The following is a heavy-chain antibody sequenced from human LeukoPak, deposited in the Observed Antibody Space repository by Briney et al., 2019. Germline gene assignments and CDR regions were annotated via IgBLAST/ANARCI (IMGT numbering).Heavy chain of an antibody. CDR3: ARRLGENYFDY. CDR2: IYHRGST. J-gene: IGHJ4*02. CDR1: GGPISSSNW. D-gene: IGHD1-26*01. Sequence: PSETLSLTCAVSGGPISSSNWWTWVRQSPGKGLEWIGEIYHRGSTNYNPSLKSRVTISVDKSKNYFSLKLTSATAADTAVYYCARRLGENYFDYWGRGTLVTVSS. V-gene: IGHV4-4*02.